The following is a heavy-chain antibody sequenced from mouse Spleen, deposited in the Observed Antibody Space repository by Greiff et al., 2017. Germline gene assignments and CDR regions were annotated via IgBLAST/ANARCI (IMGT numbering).Heavy chain of an antibody. J-gene: IGHJ4*01. D-gene: IGHD1-1*01. CDR2: ISSGGSYT. CDR1: GFTFSSYA. Sequence: EVKVVESGGGLVKPGGSLKLSCAASGFTFSSYAMSWVRQTPEKRLEWVATISSGGSYTYYPDSVKGRFTISRDNAKNTLYLQMSSLRSEDTAMYYCARLGGSSYRDAMDYWGQGTSVTVSS. CDR3: ARLGGSSYRDAMDY. V-gene: IGHV5-9-1*01.